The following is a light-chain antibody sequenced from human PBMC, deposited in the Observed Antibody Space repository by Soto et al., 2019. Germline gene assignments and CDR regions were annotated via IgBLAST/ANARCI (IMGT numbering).Light chain of an antibody. V-gene: IGLV1-40*01. CDR3: QSYDTSPFDLM. Sequence: QSVLTQPPSVTGAPGQRVIISCIWNNSNIGTGYGIYWYQQFPGTAPRLLIYGDNNRPSGVPDRFSGSKSGTSASLAITGLQAEDEAEYYCQSYDTSPFDLMFGGGTKLTVL. CDR1: NSNIGTGYG. J-gene: IGLJ3*02. CDR2: GDN.